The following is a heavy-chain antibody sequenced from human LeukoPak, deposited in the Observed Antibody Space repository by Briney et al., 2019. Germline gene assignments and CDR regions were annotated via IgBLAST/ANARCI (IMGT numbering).Heavy chain of an antibody. J-gene: IGHJ4*02. D-gene: IGHD1-26*01. V-gene: IGHV3-66*01. CDR3: AEGAGREQPFGL. Sequence: GGSLRLSCAASEFTVSSNYMNWVRQAPGKGLEWVSVIYSGGSTYYADSVKGRFTISRDNSKNTLYLQMNSLRAEEKAVFYCAEGAGREQPFGLWGPRTLVTVSS. CDR2: IYSGGST. CDR1: EFTVSSNY.